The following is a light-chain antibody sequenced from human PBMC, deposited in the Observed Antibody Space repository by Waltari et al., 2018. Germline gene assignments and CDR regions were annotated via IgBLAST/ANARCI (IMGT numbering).Light chain of an antibody. CDR3: HQRNIWPPT. V-gene: IGKV3-11*01. J-gene: IGKJ1*01. CDR1: PSITTL. Sequence: EIVLTQSPATLSLSPGARATLSCRASPSITTLLAWYQHKRGQAPRLLIVEASKRAPGAPARFSGSGSGTDFTLTISSLEPEDFAIYYCHQRNIWPPTFGPGTKVEMK. CDR2: EAS.